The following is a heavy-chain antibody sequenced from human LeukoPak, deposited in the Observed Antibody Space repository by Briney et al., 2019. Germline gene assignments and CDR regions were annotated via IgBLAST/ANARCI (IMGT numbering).Heavy chain of an antibody. D-gene: IGHD3-3*01. CDR3: AKDAVFWSGWYLVYYYYYYMDV. V-gene: IGHV3-33*06. Sequence: GGSLRLSCAASGFTFSSYGRHRVRQAPGKGLEWVAVIWYDGSNKYYADSVKGRFTISRDNSKNTLYLQMNSLRAEDTAVYYCAKDAVFWSGWYLVYYYYYYMDVWGKGTTVTVSS. CDR2: IWYDGSNK. J-gene: IGHJ6*03. CDR1: GFTFSSYG.